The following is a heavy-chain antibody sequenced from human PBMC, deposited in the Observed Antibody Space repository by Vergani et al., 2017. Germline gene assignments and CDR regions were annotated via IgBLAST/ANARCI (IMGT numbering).Heavy chain of an antibody. J-gene: IGHJ5*01. CDR3: ARARCIETCYMSNWLDS. CDR2: VSNGTKSQ. CDR1: GIYFSSYI. D-gene: IGHD3-9*01. Sequence: QLVESGGGWVQPWGSLRLSFLVSGIYFSSYIMNWVRQAPGKGLEGVSFVSNGTKSQSYAESVKGRFTISRDSAQNTLYLQMNSLRVEDTGVYYCARARCIETCYMSNWLDSWGQGTLVTVSS. V-gene: IGHV3-48*01.